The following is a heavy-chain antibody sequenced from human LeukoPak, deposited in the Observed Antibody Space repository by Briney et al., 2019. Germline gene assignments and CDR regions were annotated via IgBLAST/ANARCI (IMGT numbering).Heavy chain of an antibody. CDR2: VYYSGTT. J-gene: IGHJ4*02. CDR1: GGSVSSPAYY. D-gene: IGHD5-12*01. Sequence: SETLSLTCTVSGGSVSSPAYYWGWVRQPPGKGLEWIGNVYYSGTTYYNPSLKSRVTISVDRSKNQFSLKLSSVTAADTAVYYCARGGVATPFDYWGQGTLVTVPS. CDR3: ARGGVATPFDY. V-gene: IGHV4-39*07.